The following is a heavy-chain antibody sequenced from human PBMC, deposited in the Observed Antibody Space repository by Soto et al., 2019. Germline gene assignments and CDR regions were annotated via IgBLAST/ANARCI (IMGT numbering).Heavy chain of an antibody. J-gene: IGHJ3*02. Sequence: PGGSLGSACTASGCRFSTYGMHWVRQAPGKGLEWVAVIWANGINKYYADSVRGRFTISRDNSKNTLDLQMNSLRAEDTALYYCVRERGPFDAFDIWGLGTMVTVSS. CDR3: VRERGPFDAFDI. CDR1: GCRFSTYG. V-gene: IGHV3-33*01. CDR2: IWANGINK.